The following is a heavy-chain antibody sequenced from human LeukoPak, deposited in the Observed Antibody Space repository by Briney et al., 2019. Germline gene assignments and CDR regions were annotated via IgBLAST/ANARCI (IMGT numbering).Heavy chain of an antibody. CDR2: IGSNGATT. D-gene: IGHD7-27*01. J-gene: IGHJ4*02. CDR3: ARDPNWGSGY. Sequence: GGSLRLSCAASGFTISSYTMIWVRQAPGKGLEWVSIIGSNGATTYYADSVKGRFTISRDNSKNTLYLQMNSLSADDTAIYYCARDPNWGSGYWGQGTLVTVSS. CDR1: GFTISSYT. V-gene: IGHV3-23*01.